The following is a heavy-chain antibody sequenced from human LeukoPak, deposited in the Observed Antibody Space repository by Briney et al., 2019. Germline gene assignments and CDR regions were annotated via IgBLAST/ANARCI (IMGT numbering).Heavy chain of an antibody. Sequence: GGSLRLSCAASGFTFSTYAMSWVRQAPGRGLEWVSAVSDSGSGTYYADSVRGRFTISRDNSKNTLYLQMASLRAEDTAVYYCAKGKGSSGWFYWGQGTLVTVSS. CDR3: AKGKGSSGWFY. CDR1: GFTFSTYA. J-gene: IGHJ4*02. CDR2: VSDSGSGT. D-gene: IGHD6-19*01. V-gene: IGHV3-23*01.